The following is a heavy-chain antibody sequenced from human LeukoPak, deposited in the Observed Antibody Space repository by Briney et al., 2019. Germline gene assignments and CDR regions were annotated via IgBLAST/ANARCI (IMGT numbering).Heavy chain of an antibody. CDR1: GFTFDDYA. D-gene: IGHD3-16*02. Sequence: PGGSLRLSCAASGFTFDDYAMHWVRQAPGKGLEWVSGISWNSGSIGYADSVKGRFTISRDNAKNSLYLQMNSLRAEDTALYYCAKDILSHPCGRYNWFDPWGQGTLVTVSS. J-gene: IGHJ5*02. CDR3: AKDILSHPCGRYNWFDP. CDR2: ISWNSGSI. V-gene: IGHV3-9*01.